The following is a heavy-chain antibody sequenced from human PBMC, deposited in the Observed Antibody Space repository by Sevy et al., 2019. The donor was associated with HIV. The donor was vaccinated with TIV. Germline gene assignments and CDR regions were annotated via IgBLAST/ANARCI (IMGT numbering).Heavy chain of an antibody. D-gene: IGHD3-3*01. Sequence: GGSLRLSCAASGFTFSSYEMNWVRQAPGKGLEWVSYISSSVNTVYYADSVKGRFNISRDNAKNSPYLQMNSLRAEDKGLYYCEREGHPSMEGDTFDIWGQGTMVTVSS. CDR1: GFTFSSYE. CDR2: ISSSVNTV. CDR3: EREGHPSMEGDTFDI. V-gene: IGHV3-48*03. J-gene: IGHJ3*02.